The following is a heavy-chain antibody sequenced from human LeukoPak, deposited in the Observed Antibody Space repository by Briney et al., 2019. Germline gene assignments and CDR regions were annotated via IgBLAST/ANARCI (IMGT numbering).Heavy chain of an antibody. D-gene: IGHD6-6*01. CDR3: ARDISSSYYYYMDV. CDR1: GFTFSSYS. V-gene: IGHV3-21*01. CDR2: ISSSSSYI. J-gene: IGHJ6*03. Sequence: GGSLRLPCAASGFTFSSYSMNWVRQAPGKGLEWVSSISSSSSYIYYADSVKGRFTISRDNAKNSLYLQMNSLRAEDTAVYYCARDISSSYYYYMDVWGKGTTVTVSS.